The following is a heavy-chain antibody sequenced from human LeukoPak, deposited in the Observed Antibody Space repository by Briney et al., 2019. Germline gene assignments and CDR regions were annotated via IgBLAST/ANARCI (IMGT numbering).Heavy chain of an antibody. J-gene: IGHJ4*02. V-gene: IGHV3-30*19. CDR2: IWYDGSNK. Sequence: GGSLRLSCAASGFTFSSYGMHWVRQAPGKGLEWVAVIWYDGSNKYYADSVKGRFTISRDNSKNTLYLQMNSLRAEDTAVYYCARGYPSRRTTLVKSYFDYWGQGTLVTVSS. CDR1: GFTFSSYG. D-gene: IGHD4-23*01. CDR3: ARGYPSRRTTLVKSYFDY.